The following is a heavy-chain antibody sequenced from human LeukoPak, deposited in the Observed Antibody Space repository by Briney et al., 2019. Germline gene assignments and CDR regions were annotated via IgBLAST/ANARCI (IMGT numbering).Heavy chain of an antibody. CDR1: GGSISSSSYY. CDR2: IYYSGST. CDR3: ARHNPKNWNYRYYYYMDV. D-gene: IGHD1-7*01. J-gene: IGHJ6*03. Sequence: NPSETLSLTCTVSGGSISSSSYYWGWIRQPPGKGLERIGSIYYSGSTYYNPSLKSRVTISVDTSKNQFSLKLSSVTAADTAVYYCARHNPKNWNYRYYYYMDVWGKGTTVTVSS. V-gene: IGHV4-39*01.